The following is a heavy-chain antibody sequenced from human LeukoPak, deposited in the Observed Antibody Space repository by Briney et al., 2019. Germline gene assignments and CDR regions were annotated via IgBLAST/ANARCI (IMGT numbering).Heavy chain of an antibody. Sequence: GGSLRLSCAASGFTFSSYEMNWVRQAPGKGLEWVSYISSSGSTIYYADSVKGRFTISRDNAKNSLYLQMNSLRAEDTAVYYCAREGRPGYIGCWGQGTLVTVSS. D-gene: IGHD1-1*01. J-gene: IGHJ4*02. CDR2: ISSSGSTI. CDR1: GFTFSSYE. V-gene: IGHV3-48*03. CDR3: AREGRPGYIGC.